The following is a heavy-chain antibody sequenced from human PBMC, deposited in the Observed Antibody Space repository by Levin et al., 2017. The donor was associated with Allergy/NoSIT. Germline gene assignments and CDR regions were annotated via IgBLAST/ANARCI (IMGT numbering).Heavy chain of an antibody. CDR1: GFTFSSYG. CDR3: ARGLRSYRYLDY. Sequence: GGSLRLSCAASGFTFSSYGMHWVRQAPGKGLEWVAVIWYDGSNKYYADSVKGRFTISRDNSKNTLYLQMNSLRAEDTAVYYCARGLRSYRYLDYWGQGTLVTVSS. CDR2: IWYDGSNK. D-gene: IGHD3-16*02. V-gene: IGHV3-33*01. J-gene: IGHJ4*02.